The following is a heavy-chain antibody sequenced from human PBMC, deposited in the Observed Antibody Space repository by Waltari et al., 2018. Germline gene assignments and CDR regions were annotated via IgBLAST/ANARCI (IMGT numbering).Heavy chain of an antibody. CDR1: GFTVSSNY. V-gene: IGHV3-53*01. D-gene: IGHD4-17*01. CDR2: IYGGGST. CDR3: ARDHDYGGSY. Sequence: EVQLVESGGGLIQPGGSLRLSCAASGFTVSSNYMSWVRQGPGKGVEWVSVIYGGGSTYYSDAVKGRFTISRDNSKNTLYLQMNSLRAEDTAVYYCARDHDYGGSYWGQGTLVTVSS. J-gene: IGHJ4*02.